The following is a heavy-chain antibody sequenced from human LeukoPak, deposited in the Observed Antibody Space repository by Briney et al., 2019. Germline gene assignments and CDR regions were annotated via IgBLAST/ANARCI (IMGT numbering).Heavy chain of an antibody. Sequence: LETLSLTCAVSGDSISSYSWSWIRQPAGKGLEWIGRLYTIGSTKYNPSLQSRVTMSVDTSKNLFSLKRSSVTAADTAVYYFSRTLGRSAYANYYYYYMDVWGKGTTVTVSS. CDR2: LYTIGST. J-gene: IGHJ6*03. CDR1: GDSISSYS. V-gene: IGHV4-59*10. D-gene: IGHD5-12*01. CDR3: SRTLGRSAYANYYYYYMDV.